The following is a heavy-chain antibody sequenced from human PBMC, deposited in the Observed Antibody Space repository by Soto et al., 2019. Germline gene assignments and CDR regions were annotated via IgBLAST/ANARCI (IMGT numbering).Heavy chain of an antibody. J-gene: IGHJ4*02. Sequence: QVQLEESGGGVVQPGRSLRLSCAASGFTFGHYAMHWVRQAPGKGLEWLAIISYDGDNEYYAGSVRGRFTISRDNSKNPXXLXPNNLRHEDTAVYYCAKDGGPVYCNSPGCSAKHFDYWGQGTLVTVSS. CDR2: ISYDGDNE. D-gene: IGHD2-2*01. V-gene: IGHV3-30*18. CDR1: GFTFGHYA. CDR3: AKDGGPVYCNSPGCSAKHFDY.